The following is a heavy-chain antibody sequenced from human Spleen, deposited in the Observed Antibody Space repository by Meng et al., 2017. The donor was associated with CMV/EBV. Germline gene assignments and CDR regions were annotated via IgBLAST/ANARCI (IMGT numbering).Heavy chain of an antibody. J-gene: IGHJ5*02. CDR1: GYY. CDR3: ARGVRCSSTSCYAEGGNWFDP. V-gene: IGHV4-31*02. CDR2: IYYSGST. Sequence: GYYWSWIRQHPGKGLEWIGYIYYSGSTYYNPSLKSRVTISVDTSKNQFSLKLSSVTAADTAVYYCARGVRCSSTSCYAEGGNWFDPWGQGTLVTVSS. D-gene: IGHD2-2*01.